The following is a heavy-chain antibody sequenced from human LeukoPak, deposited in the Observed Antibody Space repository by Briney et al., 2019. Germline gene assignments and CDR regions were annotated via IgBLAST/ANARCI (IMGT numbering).Heavy chain of an antibody. Sequence: ASVKVCCKASGYMFTSYGISWVRQAPGQGLEWMGWISTNKGNTNYAQRLQGRVTMTTDTSTSTAYMELRSLRSDDTAIYYCVRDIQWRFDPWGQGTLVNVSS. CDR3: VRDIQWRFDP. CDR2: ISTNKGNT. J-gene: IGHJ5*02. CDR1: GYMFTSYG. V-gene: IGHV1-18*01. D-gene: IGHD2-8*01.